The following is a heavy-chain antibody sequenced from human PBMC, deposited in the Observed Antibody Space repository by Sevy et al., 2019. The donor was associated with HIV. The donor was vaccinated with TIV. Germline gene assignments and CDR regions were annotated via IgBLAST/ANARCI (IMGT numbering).Heavy chain of an antibody. J-gene: IGHJ4*02. CDR3: ASRWDYWGQMGY. V-gene: IGHV3-7*03. CDR2: IKQDGSDK. CDR1: GFTFNNYW. Sequence: GESLKISCAASGFTFNNYWMTWVRQAPGKGLEWVANIKQDGSDKYHMESVKGRFNISRDNTKNSLYLQLNSLRAEDTAVYYCASRWDYWGQMGYWGQGTLVTVSS. D-gene: IGHD7-27*01.